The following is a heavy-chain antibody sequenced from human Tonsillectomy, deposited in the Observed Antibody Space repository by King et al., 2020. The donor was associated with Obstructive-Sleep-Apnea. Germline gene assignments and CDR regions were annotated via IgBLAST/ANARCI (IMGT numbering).Heavy chain of an antibody. CDR1: GFTVSSNY. CDR3: ARDHYGDYAAGDY. CDR2: IYSGGSP. J-gene: IGHJ4*02. D-gene: IGHD4-17*01. Sequence: VQLVESGGGLVQPGGSLRLPCAASGFTVSSNYMSWVRQAPGKGLEWVSVIYSGGSPYYADSVKGRFTISRDNSKNTLYLQMNSLSAADTAVYYCARDHYGDYAAGDYWGQGTLVTVSS. V-gene: IGHV3-66*01.